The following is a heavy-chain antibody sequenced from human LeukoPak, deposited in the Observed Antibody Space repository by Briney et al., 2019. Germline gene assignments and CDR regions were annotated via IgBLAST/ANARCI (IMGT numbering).Heavy chain of an antibody. J-gene: IGHJ4*02. CDR2: IRFDGSNK. CDR3: ARVQRGVAVALDY. CDR1: GFSFSDYA. V-gene: IGHV3-30*02. Sequence: GGSLRLSCAASGFSFSDYAIYWVRQTPGKGLEWVAFIRFDGSNKIYADSVKGRFTISRDNVKNLLYLQMNSLRAEDTAVYYCARVQRGVAVALDYWGQGTLATVSS. D-gene: IGHD6-19*01.